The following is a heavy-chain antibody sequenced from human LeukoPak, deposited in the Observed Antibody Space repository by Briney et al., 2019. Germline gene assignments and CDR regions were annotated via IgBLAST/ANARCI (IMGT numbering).Heavy chain of an antibody. Sequence: GRSLRLSCAASGFTFSSYGMHWVRQAPGKGLEWVAVISYDGSNKYYADSVKGRFTNSRDNSKNTLYLQMNSLRAEDTAVYYCAKDGYCSSTNCYPAPYWGQGTLVTVSS. J-gene: IGHJ4*02. CDR1: GFTFSSYG. CDR2: ISYDGSNK. CDR3: AKDGYCSSTNCYPAPY. V-gene: IGHV3-30*18. D-gene: IGHD2-2*03.